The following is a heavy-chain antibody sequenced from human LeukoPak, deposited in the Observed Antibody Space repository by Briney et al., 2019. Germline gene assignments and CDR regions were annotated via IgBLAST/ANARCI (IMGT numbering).Heavy chain of an antibody. V-gene: IGHV4-4*07. CDR2: IYTSGIA. J-gene: IGHJ4*02. CDR1: GGSISSYF. D-gene: IGHD4-17*01. CDR3: ARADYGRPPGY. Sequence: SETLSLTCTVSGGSISSYFWTWIRQPAGKGLEWIGRIYTSGIANYNPSLKSRVTMSIDTSKNQFSLKLSSVTAADTAVYYCARADYGRPPGYWGQGTLVTVSS.